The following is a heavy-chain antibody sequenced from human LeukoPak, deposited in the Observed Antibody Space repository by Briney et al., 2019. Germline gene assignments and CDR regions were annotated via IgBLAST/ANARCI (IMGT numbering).Heavy chain of an antibody. CDR3: ARARGDWNFFFEN. V-gene: IGHV3-66*02. CDR1: GFPDRRKY. Sequence: GGSLRLLQAASGFPDRRKYMGGATEARGKGLEEVSVVYNDGRTFYGGPVQGRLTVSRDISMSTLYRQMSSLRPEDTALYYCARARGDWNFFFENWGQGTLVTVSS. D-gene: IGHD1-7*01. CDR2: VYNDGRT. J-gene: IGHJ4*02.